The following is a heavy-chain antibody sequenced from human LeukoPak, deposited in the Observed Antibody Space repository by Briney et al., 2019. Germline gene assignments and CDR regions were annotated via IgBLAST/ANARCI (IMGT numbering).Heavy chain of an antibody. CDR3: ARGKLGISPSFDS. V-gene: IGHV3-23*01. CDR2: ISGSGSDT. CDR1: GFSFGSFG. J-gene: IGHJ4*02. Sequence: GGSLRLSCAASGFSFGSFGMTWVRQAPGKGLEWVSDISGSGSDTNYADSVKGRFTISRDNSKNTLYVEMTSLRAEDTALYYCARGKLGISPSFDSWGQGTLVTVSS. D-gene: IGHD1-26*01.